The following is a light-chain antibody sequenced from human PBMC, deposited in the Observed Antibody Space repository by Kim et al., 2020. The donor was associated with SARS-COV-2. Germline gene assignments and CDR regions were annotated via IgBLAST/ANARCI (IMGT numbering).Light chain of an antibody. Sequence: QLVLTQSPSASASLGASVKLTCTLTSGHSSYAIAWHQQQPEKGPRYLMKLNSDGSHSKGDGIPDRFSGSSSGAERSLTISSLQSEDEADYYCQTWGTCIHVIFGGGTQLTVL. CDR2: LNSDGSH. CDR1: SGHSSYA. J-gene: IGLJ2*01. V-gene: IGLV4-69*01. CDR3: QTWGTCIHVI.